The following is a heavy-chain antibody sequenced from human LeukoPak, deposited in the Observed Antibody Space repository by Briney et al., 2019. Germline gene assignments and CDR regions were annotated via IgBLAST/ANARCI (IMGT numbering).Heavy chain of an antibody. CDR3: ARGGYSGYGHAFDI. J-gene: IGHJ3*02. CDR1: GGSISSYY. CDR2: IYYSGST. D-gene: IGHD5-12*01. Sequence: SETLSLTCTVSGGSISSYYWSWIRQPPGKGLEWIGYIYYSGSTNYNPSLKSRVTISVDPSKHQFSQELSSVAAADTAVYYCARGGYSGYGHAFDIWGQGTMVTVSS. V-gene: IGHV4-59*01.